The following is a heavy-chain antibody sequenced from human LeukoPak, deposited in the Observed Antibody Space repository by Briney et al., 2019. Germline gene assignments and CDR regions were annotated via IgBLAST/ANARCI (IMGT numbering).Heavy chain of an antibody. V-gene: IGHV3-20*04. CDR1: GFAFDDYG. D-gene: IGHD5-18*01. CDR2: INWNGGSI. J-gene: IGHJ4*02. Sequence: PGGSLRLSCAASGFAFDDYGMSWVRQAPEKGLEWVSGINWNGGSIDYADSVKGRFTISRDNAKNSLYLQINSLRAEDTALYYCARADKDGYGFFGFDYWGQGTLVTVSS. CDR3: ARADKDGYGFFGFDY.